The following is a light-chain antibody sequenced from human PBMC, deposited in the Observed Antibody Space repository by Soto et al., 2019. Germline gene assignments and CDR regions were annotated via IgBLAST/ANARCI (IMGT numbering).Light chain of an antibody. Sequence: QSVVTQPPSASGTPGQGVTISCSGRTSNIGSNAVNWYQQFPGRAPKVLIYNNNERPSGVPDRFSGSKSGTSASLAISGLQSEDEADYYCATWDDGLNGWVFGGGTKLTVL. V-gene: IGLV1-44*01. CDR3: ATWDDGLNGWV. J-gene: IGLJ2*01. CDR1: TSNIGSNA. CDR2: NNN.